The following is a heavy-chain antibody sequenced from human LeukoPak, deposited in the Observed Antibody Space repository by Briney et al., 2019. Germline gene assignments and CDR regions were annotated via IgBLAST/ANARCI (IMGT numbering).Heavy chain of an antibody. Sequence: ASVKVSCKASGYTFTGYYIHRVRQAPRQGLEWMGRINPNSGGTNYAQKFQGRVTMTRDTSISTAYMELSRLRSDDTAVYYCARVMAPGITIFGVVYAHWGQGTLVTVSS. D-gene: IGHD3-3*01. CDR3: ARVMAPGITIFGVVYAH. J-gene: IGHJ4*02. CDR2: INPNSGGT. V-gene: IGHV1-2*06. CDR1: GYTFTGYY.